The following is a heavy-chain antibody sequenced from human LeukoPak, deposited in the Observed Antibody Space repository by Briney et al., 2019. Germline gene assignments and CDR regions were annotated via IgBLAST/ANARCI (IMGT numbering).Heavy chain of an antibody. CDR1: GFTFSSYS. CDR3: ARDVRRLVSPVDY. V-gene: IGHV3-21*01. CDR2: ISSSSSYI. D-gene: IGHD2-8*01. Sequence: GGSLRLSCAASGFTFSSYSMNWVRQAPGKGLEWVSSISSSSSYIYYADSVKGRFTISRDNAKDSLYLQMNSLRAEDTAVYYCARDVRRLVSPVDYWGQGTLVTVSS. J-gene: IGHJ4*02.